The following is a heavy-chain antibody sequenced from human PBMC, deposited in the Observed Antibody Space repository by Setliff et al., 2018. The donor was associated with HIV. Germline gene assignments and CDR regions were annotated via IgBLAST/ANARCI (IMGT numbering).Heavy chain of an antibody. CDR3: ARGGLITPFGLLSYNDSSGYFDN. D-gene: IGHD3-22*01. Sequence: GRPLRFPCAASGITFSGDGMNWFRPAPGKGLEWGSSISSSSSYIYYADSVRGRFTITRDNAKNSLTLQMNRLRAEDTAVYYCARGGLITPFGLLSYNDSSGYFDNWGQGTLVTVSS. CDR1: GITFSGDG. J-gene: IGHJ4*01. CDR2: ISSSSSYI. V-gene: IGHV3-21*01.